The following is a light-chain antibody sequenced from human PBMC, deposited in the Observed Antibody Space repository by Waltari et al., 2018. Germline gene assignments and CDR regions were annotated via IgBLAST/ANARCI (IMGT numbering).Light chain of an antibody. V-gene: IGKV3-15*01. J-gene: IGKJ4*01. CDR3: QHYSNGPLT. Sequence: IVLTQSPGTLSLFPGARATLSYRASQGVRSNYLAWYQQTPGQAPRLLIYGASTRATAMPARCSGSGSGTEFTLSISSLQCEDFAVYYCQHYSNGPLTVGGGTKVEIK. CDR1: QGVRSN. CDR2: GAS.